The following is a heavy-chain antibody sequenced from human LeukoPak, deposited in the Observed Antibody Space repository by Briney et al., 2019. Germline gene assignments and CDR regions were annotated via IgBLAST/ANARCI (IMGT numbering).Heavy chain of an antibody. CDR3: AHPLAYCGGDCYGY. CDR2: INHSGST. Sequence: SETLSLTCAVYGGSFSGYYWSWIRQPSGKGLEWIGEINHSGSTNYNPSLKSRVTISVDTSKNQFSLKLSSVTAADTAVYYCAHPLAYCGGDCYGYWGQGTLVTVSS. V-gene: IGHV4-34*01. CDR1: GGSFSGYY. D-gene: IGHD2-21*01. J-gene: IGHJ4*02.